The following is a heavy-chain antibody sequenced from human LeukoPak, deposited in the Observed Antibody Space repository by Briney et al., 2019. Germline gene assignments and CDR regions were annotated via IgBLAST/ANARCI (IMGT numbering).Heavy chain of an antibody. V-gene: IGHV3-30*02. D-gene: IGHD3-9*01. CDR1: GFTFSSYG. Sequence: GGSLRLSCAASGFTFSSYGMHWVRQAPGKGLEWVAFIRYDGSNKYYADSVKGRFTISRDNSKNTLYLQMNSLRSEDTAVYYCATDYYDILTGYSDYWGQGTLVTVSS. CDR2: IRYDGSNK. J-gene: IGHJ4*02. CDR3: ATDYYDILTGYSDY.